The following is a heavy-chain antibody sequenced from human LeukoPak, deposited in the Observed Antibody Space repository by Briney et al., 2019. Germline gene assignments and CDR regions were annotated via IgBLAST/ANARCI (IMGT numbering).Heavy chain of an antibody. CDR3: ARDRYGGSTVSLYDY. CDR2: IIPIFGTA. Sequence: VASVNVSCKASGYTFTSHAMNWVRQAPGQGLEWMGGIIPIFGTANYAQKFQGRVTITADESTSTAYMELSSLRSEDTAVYYCARDRYGGSTVSLYDYWGQGTLVTVSS. D-gene: IGHD3-10*01. CDR1: GYTFTSHA. J-gene: IGHJ4*02. V-gene: IGHV1-69*13.